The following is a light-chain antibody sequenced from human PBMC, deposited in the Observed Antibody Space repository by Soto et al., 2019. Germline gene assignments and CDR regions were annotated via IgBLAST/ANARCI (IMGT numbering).Light chain of an antibody. Sequence: DIQMTQSPSTLSASVGDRVTITCRASQSISTWLAWYQQKPGKAPKLLIYDASTLESGVPSSFSGSGSGTEFTLTISSLQPDDFATYHCQQCNTPLNIFGQGTKLEIK. CDR3: QQCNTPLNI. CDR2: DAS. CDR1: QSISTW. V-gene: IGKV1-5*01. J-gene: IGKJ2*01.